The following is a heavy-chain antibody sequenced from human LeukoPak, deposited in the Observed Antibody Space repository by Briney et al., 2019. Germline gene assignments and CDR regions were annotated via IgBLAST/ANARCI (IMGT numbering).Heavy chain of an antibody. Sequence: ASVKVSCKTFGYTFTSNYMHWVRQAPGQGPEWMGVISPSGGSTTYAQKFQGRVTLTRDMSTSTDYLELSSLRSEDTAVYYCARDHKSRLQQLATYWGQGTLVTVSS. V-gene: IGHV1-46*01. CDR2: ISPSGGST. CDR3: ARDHKSRLQQLATY. J-gene: IGHJ4*02. CDR1: GYTFTSNY. D-gene: IGHD6-13*01.